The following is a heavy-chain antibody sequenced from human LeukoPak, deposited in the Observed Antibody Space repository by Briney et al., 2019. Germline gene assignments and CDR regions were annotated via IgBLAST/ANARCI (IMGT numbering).Heavy chain of an antibody. D-gene: IGHD1-26*01. Sequence: ASVKVSCKASGGTFSSYAISWVRQAPGQGLEWMGGIIPIFGTANYAQKFQGRVTITTDESTSTAYMELSSLRSEDTAVYYCASSLTGELRAWGQGTLVTVSS. CDR3: ASSLTGELRA. V-gene: IGHV1-69*05. CDR1: GGTFSSYA. CDR2: IIPIFGTA. J-gene: IGHJ5*02.